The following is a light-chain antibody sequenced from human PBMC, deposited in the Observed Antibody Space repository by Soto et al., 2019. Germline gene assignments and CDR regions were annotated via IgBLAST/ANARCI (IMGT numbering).Light chain of an antibody. J-gene: IGKJ5*01. CDR2: DAY. Sequence: FVLPPSPVTLSLSPGERATLSCRASQSFRGLLAWYQQKPGQAPRLLIYDAYNRATGIPPRFSGSGSGTDFTLTISSLEPEESAVYYCQQRHRWPITFGQGTRLEIK. CDR1: QSFRGL. V-gene: IGKV3-11*01. CDR3: QQRHRWPIT.